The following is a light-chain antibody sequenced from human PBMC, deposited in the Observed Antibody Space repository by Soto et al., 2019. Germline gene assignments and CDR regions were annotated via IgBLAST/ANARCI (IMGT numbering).Light chain of an antibody. CDR2: GAS. V-gene: IGKV3-20*01. CDR1: QSISSGF. CDR3: PLLT. J-gene: IGKJ4*01. Sequence: EVVLTQSPGTLSLSPGERATLSCRASQSISSGFLAWYQQKPGQAPRLLIYGASSRATGIPDRFSGSGSGTDFTLTISRLEPNDSAVYYCPLLTFGRGTKVEIK.